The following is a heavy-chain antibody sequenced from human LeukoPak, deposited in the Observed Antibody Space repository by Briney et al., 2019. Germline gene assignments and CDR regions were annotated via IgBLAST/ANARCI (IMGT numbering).Heavy chain of an antibody. CDR2: ISAYNGNT. Sequence: ASVKVSCKASGYTFTSYGISWVRQAPGQGLERMGWISAYNGNTNYAQKLQGRVTMTTDTSTSTAYMELRSLRSDDTAVYYCAREGDSSSPGPYNWFDPWGQGTLVTVSS. CDR1: GYTFTSYG. CDR3: AREGDSSSPGPYNWFDP. D-gene: IGHD6-6*01. J-gene: IGHJ5*02. V-gene: IGHV1-18*01.